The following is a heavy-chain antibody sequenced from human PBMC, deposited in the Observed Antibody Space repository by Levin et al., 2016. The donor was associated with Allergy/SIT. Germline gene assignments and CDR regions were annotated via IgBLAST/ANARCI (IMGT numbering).Heavy chain of an antibody. J-gene: IGHJ6*02. Sequence: SETLSLTCTVSGGSISSYYWSWIRQPPGKGLEWIGYIYYSGSTNYNPSLKSRVTISVDTSKNQFSLKLSSVTAADTAVYYCARGPEGYDFWSGYWLGGVEQRYRPVYYYGMDVWGQGTTVTVSS. CDR3: ARGPEGYDFWSGYWLGGVEQRYRPVYYYGMDV. V-gene: IGHV4-59*01. CDR1: GGSISSYY. D-gene: IGHD3-3*01. CDR2: IYYSGST.